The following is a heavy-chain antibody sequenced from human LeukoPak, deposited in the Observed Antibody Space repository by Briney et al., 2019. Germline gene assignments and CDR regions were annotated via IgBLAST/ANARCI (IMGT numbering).Heavy chain of an antibody. CDR2: INPNSGGT. CDR3: ARGPPIQSSDSWSGSYDGGVSSVNWFDP. J-gene: IGHJ5*02. D-gene: IGHD3-3*01. Sequence: SSVKVSCKASVYTFTGYYMHWVRQAPRQGLEWMGRINPNSGGTNYAQKFQGRVTMTRDTSISTAYLQLSRLRSDDTAVYYCARGPPIQSSDSWSGSYDGGVSSVNWFDPWGQGTLVTVSS. CDR1: VYTFTGYY. V-gene: IGHV1-2*06.